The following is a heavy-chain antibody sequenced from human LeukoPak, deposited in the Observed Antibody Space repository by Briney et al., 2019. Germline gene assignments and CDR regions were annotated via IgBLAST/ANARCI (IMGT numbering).Heavy chain of an antibody. J-gene: IGHJ6*02. CDR3: ARDPRGYSYGPYYYYYGMDG. CDR2: ISAYNGNT. D-gene: IGHD5-18*01. Sequence: ASVTVSCKASGYTFTSYGISWVRQAPGQGLEWMGWISAYNGNTNYAQKLQGRVTMTTDTSTSTAYMELRSLRSDDTAVYYCARDPRGYSYGPYYYYYGMDGWGQGTTVTVSS. CDR1: GYTFTSYG. V-gene: IGHV1-18*01.